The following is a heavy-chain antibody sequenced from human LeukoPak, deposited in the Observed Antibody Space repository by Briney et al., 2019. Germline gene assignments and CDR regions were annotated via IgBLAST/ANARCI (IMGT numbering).Heavy chain of an antibody. J-gene: IGHJ4*02. D-gene: IGHD4-23*01. CDR2: IRTYNGNT. Sequence: GASVKVSCKASGGTFSSYAISWVRQAPGQGLEWMGWIRTYNGNTNYAQRLQGRVTLTTDTSTSTVYMELRSLRSDDTAVYYCARDGNSVPPDYWGQGTLVTVSS. CDR1: GGTFSSYA. V-gene: IGHV1-18*01. CDR3: ARDGNSVPPDY.